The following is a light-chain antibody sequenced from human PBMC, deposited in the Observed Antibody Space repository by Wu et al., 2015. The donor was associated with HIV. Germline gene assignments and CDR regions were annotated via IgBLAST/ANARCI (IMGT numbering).Light chain of an antibody. V-gene: IGKV3-11*01. CDR3: QQGNNWPLT. J-gene: IGKJ5*01. Sequence: EIVLTQSPGTLSLSPGERAILSCRASQSVRSDYLAWYQQKPGQAPRLLIYAASDRATGIPARFSGSGSGTDFTLTISSLEPEDFAFYYCQQGNNWPLTFGQGTRLDIK. CDR1: QSVRSDY. CDR2: AAS.